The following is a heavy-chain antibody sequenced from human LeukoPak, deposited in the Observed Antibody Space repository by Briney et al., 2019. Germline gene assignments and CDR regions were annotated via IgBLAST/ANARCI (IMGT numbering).Heavy chain of an antibody. Sequence: PGGSLRLSCAASGFAVSSNYMSWVRQAPGKGLEWVSVIYSGGSTYYADSVKGRFTISRDNSKNTLYLQMNSLRAEDTAVYYCAAMNDATVYFDYWGQGTLVTVSS. V-gene: IGHV3-53*01. CDR1: GFAVSSNY. J-gene: IGHJ4*02. CDR2: IYSGGST. D-gene: IGHD1-1*01. CDR3: AAMNDATVYFDY.